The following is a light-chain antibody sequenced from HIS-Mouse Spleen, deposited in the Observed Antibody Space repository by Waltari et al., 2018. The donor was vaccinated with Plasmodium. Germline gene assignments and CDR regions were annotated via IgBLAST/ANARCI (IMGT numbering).Light chain of an antibody. V-gene: IGKV3-15*01. CDR3: QQYNNWSFT. CDR2: GAS. J-gene: IGKJ3*01. CDR1: QSVSSN. Sequence: EIVITQSPATLSVSPGARATLSCRASQSVSSNLAWYQQKPGQAPRLLIYGASTRATGIPARFSGSGSATEFTLTISSLQSEDFAVYYCQQYNNWSFTFGPGTKVDIK.